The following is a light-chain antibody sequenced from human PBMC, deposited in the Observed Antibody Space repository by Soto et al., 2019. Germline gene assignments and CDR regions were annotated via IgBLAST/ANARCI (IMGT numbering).Light chain of an antibody. V-gene: IGKV3-20*01. CDR2: GAS. Sequence: EIVLTQSPGTLSLSPGERATLSCRASQSVSSNYLAWYRRKPGQAPRLLIYGASNRATDIPGRFSGRGSGTDFTLTITGLEPEDCAVYCCQQYGSSPPTFGPGTRVEIK. J-gene: IGKJ1*01. CDR3: QQYGSSPPT. CDR1: QSVSSNY.